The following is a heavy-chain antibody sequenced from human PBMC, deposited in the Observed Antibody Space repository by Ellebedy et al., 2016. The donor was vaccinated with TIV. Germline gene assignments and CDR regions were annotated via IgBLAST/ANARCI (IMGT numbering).Heavy chain of an antibody. CDR2: IDWDEDT. CDR1: GFPLSTSGMC. Sequence: SGPTLVKPPATLTLTCTFSGFPLSTSGMCVNWIRQPPGKALEWLARIDWDEDTYYSISLQTRLTISKDRTRNQVVLTMTSMDADDSGMYFCAREDGEFSYALDSWGQGILVTVST. CDR3: AREDGEFSYALDS. V-gene: IGHV2-70*11. D-gene: IGHD3-16*01. J-gene: IGHJ4*02.